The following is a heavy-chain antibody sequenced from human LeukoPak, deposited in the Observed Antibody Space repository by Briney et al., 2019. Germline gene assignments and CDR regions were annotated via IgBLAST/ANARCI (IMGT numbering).Heavy chain of an antibody. CDR1: GGSVSTYY. Sequence: PSETLSLTCTVSGGSVSTYYWSWIRQPPGKGLEWIGNICYSGSTNYNPSLKSRVTISLDTSKNQFSLKLSSVTAADTAVYYCASAAGWLRFDFWGQGTLVTVSS. CDR2: ICYSGST. D-gene: IGHD6-19*01. V-gene: IGHV4-59*08. CDR3: ASAAGWLRFDF. J-gene: IGHJ4*02.